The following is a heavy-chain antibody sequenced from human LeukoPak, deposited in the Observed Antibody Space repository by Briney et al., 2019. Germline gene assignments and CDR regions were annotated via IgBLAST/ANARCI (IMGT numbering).Heavy chain of an antibody. CDR2: TNEDGSYA. CDR1: GFTLSSYW. CDR3: GRINYNGDY. D-gene: IGHD3-10*01. Sequence: GSLRLSCAASGFTLSSYWVRWVRQPPGKGLMWLSRTNEDGSYADYADSVKGRFTISRDNAKNTVYLQMNSLRTEDTAVYFCGRINYNGDYWGRGTLVTVSS. V-gene: IGHV3-74*01. J-gene: IGHJ4*02.